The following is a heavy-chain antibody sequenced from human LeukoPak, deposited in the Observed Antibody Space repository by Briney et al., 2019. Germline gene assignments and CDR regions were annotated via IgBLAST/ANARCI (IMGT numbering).Heavy chain of an antibody. J-gene: IGHJ5*02. V-gene: IGHV3-30*18. Sequence: GGSLRLSCAASGFAFNTYAMHWVRQAPGKGLEWVAVISYDGSNKYYADSVKGRFTISRDNSKNTLYLQMNSLRAEDTAVYYCAKEDRFGEAGRYNWFDPWGQGTLVTVSS. D-gene: IGHD3-10*01. CDR1: GFAFNTYA. CDR2: ISYDGSNK. CDR3: AKEDRFGEAGRYNWFDP.